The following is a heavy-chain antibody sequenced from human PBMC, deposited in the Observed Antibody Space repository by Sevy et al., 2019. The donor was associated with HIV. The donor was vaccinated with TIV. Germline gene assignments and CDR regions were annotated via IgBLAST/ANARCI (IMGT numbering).Heavy chain of an antibody. D-gene: IGHD3-22*01. CDR2: IPYDGSSK. V-gene: IGHV3-30*18. J-gene: IGHJ4*02. Sequence: GGSLRLSCAASGFTFSSYAMHWVRQAPGKGLEWVAAIPYDGSSKYYADSVKGRLTISRDNSKNTLYLQMNSLRAEDTASYYCAKGQTDYYDTSGPVDYWGQGTLVTVSS. CDR1: GFTFSSYA. CDR3: AKGQTDYYDTSGPVDY.